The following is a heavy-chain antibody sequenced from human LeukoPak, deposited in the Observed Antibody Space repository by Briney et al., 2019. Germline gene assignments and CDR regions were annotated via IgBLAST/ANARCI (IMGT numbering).Heavy chain of an antibody. D-gene: IGHD3-9*01. Sequence: SETLSLTCTVSGGSISSYYWSWIRQPAGKGLEWIGRIYTSGSTNYNPSLKSRVTMSVDTSKNQFPLKLSSVTAADTAVYYCARVTYYDILTGYLEDYWGQGTLVTVSS. CDR2: IYTSGST. CDR1: GGSISSYY. V-gene: IGHV4-4*07. CDR3: ARVTYYDILTGYLEDY. J-gene: IGHJ4*02.